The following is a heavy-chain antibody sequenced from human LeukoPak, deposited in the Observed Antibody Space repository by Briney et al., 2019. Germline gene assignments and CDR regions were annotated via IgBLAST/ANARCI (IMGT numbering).Heavy chain of an antibody. CDR1: GCTFSTYA. J-gene: IGHJ4*02. CDR2: ISGSGGGT. V-gene: IGHV3-23*01. CDR3: AKDRGRYYASSGYYWGYYFDS. D-gene: IGHD3-22*01. Sequence: SGGSLRLSCAASGCTFSTYAVNWVRQAPGKGLEWVSAISGSGGGTYYADSVKGRFTISRDNSKNTLYLQMSSLRAEDTAIYYCAKDRGRYYASSGYYWGYYFDSWGQGILVTVST.